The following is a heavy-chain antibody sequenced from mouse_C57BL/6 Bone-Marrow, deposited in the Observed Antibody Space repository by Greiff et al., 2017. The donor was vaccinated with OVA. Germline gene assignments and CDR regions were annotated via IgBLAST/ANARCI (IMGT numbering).Heavy chain of an antibody. V-gene: IGHV1-15*01. CDR1: GYTFTDYE. J-gene: IGHJ1*03. CDR3: TRKGFFDV. Sequence: LVESGAELVRPGASVTLSCKASGYTFTDYEMHWVKQTPVHGLAWIGSIDPETGGTAYNQKFKGKAILTADKSSSTAYMELRSLTSEDSAVYYCTRKGFFDVWGTGTTVTVSS. CDR2: IDPETGGT.